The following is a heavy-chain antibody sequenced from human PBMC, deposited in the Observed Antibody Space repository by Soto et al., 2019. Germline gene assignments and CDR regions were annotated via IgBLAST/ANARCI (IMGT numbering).Heavy chain of an antibody. CDR1: GFTFSSYG. J-gene: IGHJ6*03. D-gene: IGHD6-19*01. CDR3: AREAVAGMGWNYYMDV. CDR2: IWYDGSNK. Sequence: GGSLRLSCAASGFTFSSYGMHWVRQAPGKGLEWVAVIWYDGSNKYYADSVKGRFTISRDNSKNTLYLQMNSLRAEDTAVYYCAREAVAGMGWNYYMDVWGKGTTVTVSS. V-gene: IGHV3-33*01.